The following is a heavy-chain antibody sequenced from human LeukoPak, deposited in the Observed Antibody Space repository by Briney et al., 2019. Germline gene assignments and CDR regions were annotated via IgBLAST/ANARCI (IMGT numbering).Heavy chain of an antibody. CDR3: ARRAVGNSYYYSMDV. D-gene: IGHD6-19*01. J-gene: IGHJ6*03. CDR2: INPSGGST. Sequence: ASVKVSCKASGYTFTNYGISWVRQAPGQGLEWMGIINPSGGSTSYAQKFQGRVTMTRDMSTSTAFMELSSLRSEDTAVYFCARRAVGNSYYYSMDVWGKGTTVTVSS. CDR1: GYTFTNYG. V-gene: IGHV1-46*01.